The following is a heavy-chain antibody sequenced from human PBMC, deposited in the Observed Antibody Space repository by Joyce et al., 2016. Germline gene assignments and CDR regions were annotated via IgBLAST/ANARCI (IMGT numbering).Heavy chain of an antibody. J-gene: IGHJ4*02. V-gene: IGHV2-70*01. Sequence: QVTLRESGPALVKPTQTLTLTCTFSGFSLSTSGMCVSWIRQSPGKALEWLALIDWEDDKYYSTSLKTRLTISKDTSKNQEVLTMTDMDPVDTATYFCARILYSSFWSPFDSWGQGTLVTVSS. CDR3: ARILYSSFWSPFDS. D-gene: IGHD6-19*01. CDR2: IDWEDDK. CDR1: GFSLSTSGMC.